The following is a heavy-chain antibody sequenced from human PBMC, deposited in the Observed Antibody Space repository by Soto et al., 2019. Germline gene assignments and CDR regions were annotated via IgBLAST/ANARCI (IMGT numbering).Heavy chain of an antibody. V-gene: IGHV2-5*01. CDR3: AHRGDGDYEGIFNF. D-gene: IGHD4-17*01. J-gene: IGHJ4*02. CDR1: GFSLGTNGVG. Sequence: QITLKESGPTLVKPTQTLTLTCTFSGFSLGTNGVGVGWIRQPPGKALEWLALIYWNDDKHYSPSLKSRLTITKDTSKNQVVLTMTDMDPVDTATYYCAHRGDGDYEGIFNFWGQGTLVTVSS. CDR2: IYWNDDK.